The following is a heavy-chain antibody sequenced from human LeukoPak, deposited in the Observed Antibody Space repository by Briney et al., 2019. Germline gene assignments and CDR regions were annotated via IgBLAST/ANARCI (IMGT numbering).Heavy chain of an antibody. CDR1: GFTFSSYA. CDR3: ARIDIVVVVAAFDY. V-gene: IGHV4-38-2*01. D-gene: IGHD2-15*01. Sequence: PGGSLRLSCAASGFTFSSYAMSWVRQPPGKGLEWIGSIYYSGSTYYNPSLKSRVTISVDTSKNQFSLKLSSVTAADTAVYYCARIDIVVVVAAFDYWGQGTLVTVSS. CDR2: IYYSGST. J-gene: IGHJ4*02.